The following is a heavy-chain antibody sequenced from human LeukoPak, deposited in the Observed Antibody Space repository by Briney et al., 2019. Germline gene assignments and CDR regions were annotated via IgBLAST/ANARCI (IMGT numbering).Heavy chain of an antibody. CDR1: GVSISSYY. CDR3: ARHGSFYYFDY. J-gene: IGHJ4*02. CDR2: IYYSGST. V-gene: IGHV4-59*08. Sequence: SETLSLTCTVSGVSISSYYWSWIRQPPGKGLEWIGYIYYSGSTNYSPSLKSRVTISVDTSKDQFSLKLSSVTAADTAVYYCARHGSFYYFDYWGQGTLVTVSS.